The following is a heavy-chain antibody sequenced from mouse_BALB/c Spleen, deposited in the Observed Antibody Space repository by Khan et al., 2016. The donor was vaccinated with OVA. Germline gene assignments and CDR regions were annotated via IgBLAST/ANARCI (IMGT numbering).Heavy chain of an antibody. CDR3: ARVDFLLRLRGIDY. D-gene: IGHD1-1*01. CDR1: GDTFSDYA. V-gene: IGHV1S137*01. CDR2: ISTYNGNT. Sequence: QVQLKQSGPEVVRPGVSVKISCTGSGDTFSDYAMHWVKQSHAKSLEWIGVISTYNGNTSYNQKFTGKATMTVDNSSSTAYLELARVTSEESAIYYCARVDFLLRLRGIDYWGQGTSVTVSS. J-gene: IGHJ4*01.